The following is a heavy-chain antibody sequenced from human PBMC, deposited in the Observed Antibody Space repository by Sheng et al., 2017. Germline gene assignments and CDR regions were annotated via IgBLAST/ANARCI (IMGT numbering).Heavy chain of an antibody. CDR2: IDPNSGST. CDR1: GYTLTDHY. CDR3: ARGGAATSWYY. D-gene: IGHD2-15*01. V-gene: IGHV1-2*02. J-gene: IGHJ4*02. Sequence: QVQLVQSGAEVKKPGASMRVSCKASGYTLTDHYIHWVRQAPGQGLEWMGWIDPNSGSTYYVEKFQGRVTMTREMSVNTVYMEMRSVRLDDTAVFYCARGGAATSWYYWGQGTPVT.